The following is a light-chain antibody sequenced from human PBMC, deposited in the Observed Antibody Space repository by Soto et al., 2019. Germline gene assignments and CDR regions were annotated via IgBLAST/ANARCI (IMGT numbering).Light chain of an antibody. J-gene: IGKJ5*01. V-gene: IGKV1-39*01. Sequence: DIQMTQSPSSLSAYVGDRVTITCRAGQSISTYLNWYQHKPGTAPKLLIYAASSLQSGVPSRFSGGGSGRDFTLTISRLEPEDSALYYSQQFGSSPITFCQGGRPEIK. CDR3: QQFGSSPIT. CDR1: QSISTY. CDR2: AAS.